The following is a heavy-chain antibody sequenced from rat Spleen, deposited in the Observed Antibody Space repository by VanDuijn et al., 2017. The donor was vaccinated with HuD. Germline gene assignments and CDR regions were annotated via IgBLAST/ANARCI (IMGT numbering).Heavy chain of an antibody. CDR3: ARQGQGRVRGFDY. V-gene: IGHV5-25*01. CDR1: GFIFNRYY. CDR2: ISTAGSNT. D-gene: IGHD1-11*01. Sequence: EVQLVESGGGLVQPGGSLKLSCEASGFIFNRYYMVWVRQAPTKGLEWVAYISTAGSNTFYRDSVKGRFTISRDNDKSTLYLQMDSLRSEDTATYYCARQGQGRVRGFDYWGQGVMVTVSS. J-gene: IGHJ2*01.